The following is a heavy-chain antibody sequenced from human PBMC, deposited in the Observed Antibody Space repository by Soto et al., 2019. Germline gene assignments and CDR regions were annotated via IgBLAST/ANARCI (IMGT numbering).Heavy chain of an antibody. J-gene: IGHJ4*02. D-gene: IGHD6-19*01. CDR2: ISYDAREQ. V-gene: IGHV3-30*18. CDR3: AKGPYSSGRYGFAH. Sequence: VQLEDSGGGVVQPGKSLRRSCVVSGLAFSAYHMYWVRQAPGKGLEWLSVISYDAREQFYADSVRGRFTISRDNSRDTFFLQMSNLRVEDTAVYYCAKGPYSSGRYGFAHWGQGTLVIVSS. CDR1: GLAFSAYH.